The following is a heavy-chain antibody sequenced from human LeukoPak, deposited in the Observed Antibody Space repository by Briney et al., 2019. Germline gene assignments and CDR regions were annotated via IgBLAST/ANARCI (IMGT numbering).Heavy chain of an antibody. CDR2: ISSSSSYI. V-gene: IGHV3-21*05. CDR1: GFTFSSYS. Sequence: GGSLRLSCAASGFTFSSYSMNWVRQAPGKGLEWVSYISSSSSYIYYADSVKGRFTISRDNAKNSLYLQMNSLRAEDTAVYYCARHSIPRMGGAFDIWGQGTMVAVSS. CDR3: ARHSIPRMGGAFDI. J-gene: IGHJ3*02. D-gene: IGHD3-16*01.